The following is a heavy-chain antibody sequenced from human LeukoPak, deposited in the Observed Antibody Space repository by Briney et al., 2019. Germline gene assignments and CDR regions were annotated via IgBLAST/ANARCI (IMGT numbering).Heavy chain of an antibody. CDR1: GLTFSTYA. D-gene: IGHD2-15*01. Sequence: TGGSLRLSCAASGLTFSTYAMSWVRQAPGKGLEWVSLVSADGAKSYYAESVRGRFTISRDNSKNSLYLQMNTLRSEDTAFYYCAKEIDTLGTNAFDIWGHGTLVTVSS. CDR2: VSADGAKS. J-gene: IGHJ3*02. V-gene: IGHV3-43*02. CDR3: AKEIDTLGTNAFDI.